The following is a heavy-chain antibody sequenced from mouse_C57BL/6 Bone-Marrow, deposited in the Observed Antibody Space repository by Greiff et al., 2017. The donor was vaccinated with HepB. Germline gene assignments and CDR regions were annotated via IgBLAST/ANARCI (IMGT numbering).Heavy chain of an antibody. V-gene: IGHV5-15*01. CDR1: GFTFSDYG. Sequence: EVMLVESGGGLVQPGGSLKLSCAASGFTFSDYGMAWVRQAPRKGPEWVAFISNLAYSIYYADTVTGRFTISRENAKNTLYLEMSSLRSEDTAMYYCARHGGFYAMDYWGQGTSVTVSS. J-gene: IGHJ4*01. CDR3: ARHGGFYAMDY. CDR2: ISNLAYSI.